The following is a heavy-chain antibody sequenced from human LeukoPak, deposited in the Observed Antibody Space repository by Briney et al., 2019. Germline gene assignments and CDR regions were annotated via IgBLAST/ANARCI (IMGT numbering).Heavy chain of an antibody. D-gene: IGHD1-1*01. CDR1: GGSINNSPYY. J-gene: IGHJ4*02. CDR2: ISDRGDT. V-gene: IGHV4-39*01. CDR3: ARPTAGPATQGYDS. Sequence: SETLSLTCTVSGGSINNSPYYWAWIRQPPGRGLKWIGSISDRGDTYHNPSLKSRVTISVDTSKNQFSLSVISVTAADTAVYFCARPTAGPATQGYDSWGQGILVTVAS.